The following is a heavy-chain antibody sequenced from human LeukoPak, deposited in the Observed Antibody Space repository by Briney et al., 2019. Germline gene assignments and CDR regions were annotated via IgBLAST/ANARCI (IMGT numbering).Heavy chain of an antibody. Sequence: LSGGSLRLSCAASGFTFSNYWMSWVRQAPGKRLEWVANINQTGSEKYYVDSVKGRFTISRDNAKNSLFLQMNSLRAEDTAVYYCAGEESSAWSHWGQGTLVTVSS. CDR1: GFTFSNYW. J-gene: IGHJ4*02. CDR3: AGEESSAWSH. CDR2: INQTGSEK. D-gene: IGHD6-19*01. V-gene: IGHV3-7*01.